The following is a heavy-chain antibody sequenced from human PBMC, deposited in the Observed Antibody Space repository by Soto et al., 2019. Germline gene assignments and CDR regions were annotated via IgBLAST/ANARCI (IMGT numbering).Heavy chain of an antibody. CDR2: IYHSGST. J-gene: IGHJ4*02. CDR1: GGSISSGGYS. CDR3: ARVLSPPPYYYDSSGYYYSGEHFDY. V-gene: IGHV4-30-2*01. Sequence: SETLSLTCAVSGGSISSGGYSWSWIRQPPGKGLEWIGYIYHSGSTYYNPSLKSRVTISVDRSKNQFSLKLSSVTAADTAVYYCARVLSPPPYYYDSSGYYYSGEHFDYWGQGTLVTVSS. D-gene: IGHD3-22*01.